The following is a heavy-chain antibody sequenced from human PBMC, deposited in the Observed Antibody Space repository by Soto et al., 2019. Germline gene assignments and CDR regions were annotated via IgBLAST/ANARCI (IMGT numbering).Heavy chain of an antibody. J-gene: IGHJ5*02. CDR2: IWYDGSNK. Sequence: GGSLRLSCAASGFTFSSYGMHWVRQAPGKGLEWVAVIWYDGSNKYYADSVKGRFTISRDNSKNTLYLQMNSLRAEDTAVYYCARDLESGAVWFDPWGQGTLVTVSS. CDR3: ARDLESGAVWFDP. CDR1: GFTFSSYG. D-gene: IGHD1-26*01. V-gene: IGHV3-33*01.